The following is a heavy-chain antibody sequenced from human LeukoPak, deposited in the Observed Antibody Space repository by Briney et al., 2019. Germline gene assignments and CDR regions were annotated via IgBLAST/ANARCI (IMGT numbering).Heavy chain of an antibody. CDR3: ARDPNGDYIGAFDM. CDR1: GFTFSACA. D-gene: IGHD4-17*01. V-gene: IGHV3-23*01. CDR2: IRGGGGSA. Sequence: GGSLRLSCTASGFTFSACAMMWVRQAPGKGPEWVSAIRGGGGSAFYADSVKGRFTISRDNSKYTMFLQMNSLRAEDTAVYYCARDPNGDYIGAFDMWGPGTMVTVSS. J-gene: IGHJ3*02.